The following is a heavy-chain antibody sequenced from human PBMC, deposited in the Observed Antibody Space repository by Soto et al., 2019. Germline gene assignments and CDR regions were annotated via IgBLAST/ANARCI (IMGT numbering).Heavy chain of an antibody. Sequence: SETLSLTCIVSGDSISEFYWSWIRQPPGKGLEWIGYVFHSGSTKYNPSLKSRVSMSVDTSKNQFSLKVTSVTAADTAVYYCVRDLRNYNRRFDPWGQGTLVTVSS. CDR1: GDSISEFY. D-gene: IGHD1-7*01. J-gene: IGHJ5*02. V-gene: IGHV4-59*01. CDR2: VFHSGST. CDR3: VRDLRNYNRRFDP.